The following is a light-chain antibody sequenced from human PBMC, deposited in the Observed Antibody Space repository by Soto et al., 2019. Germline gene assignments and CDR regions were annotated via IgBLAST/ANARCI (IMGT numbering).Light chain of an antibody. Sequence: AIQMTQSPSSLSASVGDRVAISCRASQDIRNTLAWYQQKPGEAPKLLIFAASNLQSGVPSRFSGSGSVTDFTLAITGLQPEDFATYYCLHYYNFSWTFGQGTKVDIK. CDR1: QDIRNT. CDR2: AAS. J-gene: IGKJ1*01. CDR3: LHYYNFSWT. V-gene: IGKV1-6*01.